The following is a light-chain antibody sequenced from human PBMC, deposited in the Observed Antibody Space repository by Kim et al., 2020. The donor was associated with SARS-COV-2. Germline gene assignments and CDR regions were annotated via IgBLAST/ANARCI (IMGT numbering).Light chain of an antibody. CDR1: QSVGNF. V-gene: IGKV3-11*01. CDR2: DVS. CDR3: QQRNNWPLT. J-gene: IGKJ4*01. Sequence: LSPGERATLACWASQSVGNFLAWYKQKPGQAPRLLIYDVSNRATDIPARFSGSGSGTDFTLTISSLEPEDFAIYYCQQRNNWPLTFGGGTKVEIK.